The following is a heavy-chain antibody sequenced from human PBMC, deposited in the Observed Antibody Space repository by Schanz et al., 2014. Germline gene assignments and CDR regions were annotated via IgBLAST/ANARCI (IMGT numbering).Heavy chain of an antibody. CDR1: GYTFTSYS. J-gene: IGHJ5*02. V-gene: IGHV1-8*03. CDR3: ARGRGCTGGSCYSWFDL. CDR2: MNPDSGNT. Sequence: QVQLVQSGAEVKKPGASVKVSCKASGYTFTSYSMHWVRQAPGQGLEWMGWMNPDSGNTGYAQKFQGRVTITADKSTSTASMELSSLRSEDTAVYYCARGRGCTGGSCYSWFDLWGQGTLVTVAS. D-gene: IGHD2-15*01.